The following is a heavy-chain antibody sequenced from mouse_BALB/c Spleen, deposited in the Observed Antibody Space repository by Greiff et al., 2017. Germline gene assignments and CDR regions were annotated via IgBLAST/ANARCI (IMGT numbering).Heavy chain of an antibody. V-gene: IGHV2-2*02. CDR2: IWSGGST. J-gene: IGHJ2*01. CDR1: GFSLTSYG. Sequence: VQLVESGPGLVQPSQSLSITCTVSGFSLTSYGVHWVRQSPGKGLEWLGVIWSGGSTDYNAAFISRLSISKDNSKSQVFFKMNSLQANDTAIYYCARGGNYYGNYFDYWGQGTTLTVSS. CDR3: ARGGNYYGNYFDY. D-gene: IGHD2-1*01.